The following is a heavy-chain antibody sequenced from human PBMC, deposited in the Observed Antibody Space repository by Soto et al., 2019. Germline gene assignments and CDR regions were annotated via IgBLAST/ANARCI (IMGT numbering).Heavy chain of an antibody. CDR1: GFIFTSYG. V-gene: IGHV3-30*03. J-gene: IGHJ6*02. CDR2: ILHDGSAE. CDR3: ARSRDRYIFYFHYGMVG. D-gene: IGHD3-3*02. Sequence: GSLRLACAASGFIFTSYGMHWVRQAPGKGLEWMALILHDGSAEYYADSVKGRFTISRDNSKNTLYLQMNSLTAEDTAVYYCARSRDRYIFYFHYGMVGWCQGSTFTFSS.